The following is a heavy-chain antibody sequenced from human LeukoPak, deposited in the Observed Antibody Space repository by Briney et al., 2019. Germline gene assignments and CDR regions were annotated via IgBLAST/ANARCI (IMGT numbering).Heavy chain of an antibody. J-gene: IGHJ4*02. Sequence: ASVKVSCKASGYTFTNYGISWVRQAPGQGLEWMGWISAYNGNTNFAQKLQGRVTITADKSTSTAYMELSSLRSEDTAVYYCARVGTYGGEPFDYWGQGTLVTVSS. CDR1: GYTFTNYG. CDR2: ISAYNGNT. CDR3: ARVGTYGGEPFDY. D-gene: IGHD4-23*01. V-gene: IGHV1-18*01.